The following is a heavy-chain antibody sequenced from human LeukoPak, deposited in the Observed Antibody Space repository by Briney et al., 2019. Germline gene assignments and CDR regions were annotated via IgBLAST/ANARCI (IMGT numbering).Heavy chain of an antibody. CDR1: GYSISSGYY. D-gene: IGHD3-10*01. Sequence: PSETLSLTCTVSGYSISSGYYWGWIRQPPGKGLEWIGEINHSGSTNYNPSLKSRVTISVDTSKNQFSLKLGSVTAADTAVYYCARHSYYYGSGSYYRAFDIWGQGTMVTVSS. J-gene: IGHJ3*02. V-gene: IGHV4-38-2*02. CDR3: ARHSYYYGSGSYYRAFDI. CDR2: INHSGST.